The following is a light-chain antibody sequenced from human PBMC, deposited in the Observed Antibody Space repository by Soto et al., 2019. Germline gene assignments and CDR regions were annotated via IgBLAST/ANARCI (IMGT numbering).Light chain of an antibody. Sequence: DIVMTQSPDSLAVSLGERATINCNSSQSVLYSSNNRNYLAWYLQKPRQPPRLLIYWASTREAGVPDRFSGSGSVTDFTLTISSLQAEDVAVYYCQQYYNTPFTFGGGTKVEIK. V-gene: IGKV4-1*01. CDR2: WAS. CDR1: QSVLYSSNNRNY. CDR3: QQYYNTPFT. J-gene: IGKJ4*01.